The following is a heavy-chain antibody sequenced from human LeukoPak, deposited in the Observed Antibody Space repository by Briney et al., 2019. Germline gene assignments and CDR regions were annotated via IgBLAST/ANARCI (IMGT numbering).Heavy chain of an antibody. J-gene: IGHJ2*01. V-gene: IGHV4-59*01. Sequence: SETLSLTCTVSGGSISSYYWSWIRQPPGKGLEWIGYIYYSGSTNYNPSHKSRVTISVDTSKNQFSLKLSSVTAADTAVYYCARENSPEGSLYWYFDLWGRGTLVTVSS. CDR2: IYYSGST. D-gene: IGHD2-21*01. CDR3: ARENSPEGSLYWYFDL. CDR1: GGSISSYY.